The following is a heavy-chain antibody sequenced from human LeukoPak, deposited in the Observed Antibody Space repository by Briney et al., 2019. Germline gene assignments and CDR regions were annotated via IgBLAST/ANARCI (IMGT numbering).Heavy chain of an antibody. CDR3: TLFNH. V-gene: IGHV1-2*02. CDR1: GYTFSGHH. J-gene: IGHJ4*02. CDR2: INPDSGGA. D-gene: IGHD3-3*01. Sequence: ASVKVSCKASGYTFSGHHVHWVRQAPGQGLEWMGWINPDSGGADYAQKSQGRVTMTRDTSTSTAYMELTRLRSDDTAVYYCTLFNHWGQGTLVTVSS.